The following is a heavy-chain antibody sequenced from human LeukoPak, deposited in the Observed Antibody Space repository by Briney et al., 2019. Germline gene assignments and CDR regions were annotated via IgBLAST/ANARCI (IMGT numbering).Heavy chain of an antibody. CDR1: GFTFSSYA. D-gene: IGHD3-22*01. Sequence: GGSLRLSCAASGFTFSSYAMNWVRRAPGKGLEWVSAISGTGRSTYYADSVKGRFTISRDNARNTLYMRMNGLRAEDTAVYYCAKDWYYYDSSGYYYDDYFDYWGQGTLVTVSS. CDR2: ISGTGRST. J-gene: IGHJ4*02. CDR3: AKDWYYYDSSGYYYDDYFDY. V-gene: IGHV3-23*01.